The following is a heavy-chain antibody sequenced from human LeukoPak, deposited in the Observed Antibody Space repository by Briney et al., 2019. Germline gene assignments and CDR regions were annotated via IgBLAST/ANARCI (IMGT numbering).Heavy chain of an antibody. Sequence: SETLSLTCTVSGGSISSYYWSWIRQPPGKGLEWIGYIYYSGSTNYNPSLKTRVTILVDTSKNQFSLKLSSVTAADTAVYFCARGGWYFGLWGRGTLVTVSS. CDR3: ARGGWYFGL. CDR2: IYYSGST. CDR1: GGSISSYY. J-gene: IGHJ2*01. V-gene: IGHV4-59*01.